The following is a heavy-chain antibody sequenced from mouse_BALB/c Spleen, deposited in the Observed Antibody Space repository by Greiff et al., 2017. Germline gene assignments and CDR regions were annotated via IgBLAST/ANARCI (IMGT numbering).Heavy chain of an antibody. CDR2: IYPGDGDT. CDR3: ARNYGSSYDWSFDV. J-gene: IGHJ1*01. Sequence: VKLMESGAELARPGASVKLSCKASGYTFTSYWMQWVKQRPGQGLEWIGAIYPGDGDTRYTQKFKGKATLTADKSSSTAYMQLSSLASEDSAVYYCARNYGSSYDWSFDVWGAGTTVTVSS. CDR1: GYTFTSYW. D-gene: IGHD1-1*01. V-gene: IGHV1-87*01.